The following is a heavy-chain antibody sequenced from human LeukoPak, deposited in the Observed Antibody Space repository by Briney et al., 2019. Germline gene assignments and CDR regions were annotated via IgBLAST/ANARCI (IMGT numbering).Heavy chain of an antibody. J-gene: IGHJ4*02. CDR3: ASSGSYRFDY. CDR2: ITASGTAM. V-gene: IGHV3-48*02. Sequence: GGSLRLSCAASGFTFGSYSMNWVRQAPGKGLEWVSHITASGTAMFYADSVKGRFTISRDNAKNSLYLQMNSLRDEDTAVYYCASSGSYRFDYWGQGTLVTVSS. D-gene: IGHD1-26*01. CDR1: GFTFGSYS.